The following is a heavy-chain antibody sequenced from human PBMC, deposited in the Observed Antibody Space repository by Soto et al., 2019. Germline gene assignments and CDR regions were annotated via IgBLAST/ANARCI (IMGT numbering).Heavy chain of an antibody. V-gene: IGHV3-23*01. D-gene: IGHD3-3*01. CDR2: ISGSGGST. CDR1: GFTFSSYA. J-gene: IGHJ4*02. CDR3: AKGGWGRGYYYGY. Sequence: EAQLLESGGGLVQPGGSLRLSCAASGFTFSSYAMSWVRQAPGKGLEWVSAISGSGGSTYYADSVKGRFTISRDNSKNTLYLQMNSLRAEDTAVYYCAKGGWGRGYYYGYWGQGTLVTVSS.